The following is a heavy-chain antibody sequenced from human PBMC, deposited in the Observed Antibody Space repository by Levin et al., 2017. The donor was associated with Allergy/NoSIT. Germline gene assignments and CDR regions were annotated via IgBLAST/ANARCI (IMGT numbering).Heavy chain of an antibody. J-gene: IGHJ4*02. D-gene: IGHD6-13*01. CDR3: ARGLYSSSWSAFDY. Sequence: KPSETLSLTCAISGDSVSSNSVAWNWIRQSPSRGLEWLGRTYYRSKWYIDYAVSVKSRITINPDTSKNQFSLQLNSVTPEDTAVYYCARGLYSSSWSAFDYWGQGTLATVSS. CDR1: GDSVSSNSVA. V-gene: IGHV6-1*01. CDR2: TYYRSKWYI.